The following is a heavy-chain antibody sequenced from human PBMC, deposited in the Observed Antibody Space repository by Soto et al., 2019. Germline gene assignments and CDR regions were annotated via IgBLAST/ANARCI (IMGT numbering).Heavy chain of an antibody. J-gene: IGHJ4*02. D-gene: IGHD2-2*01. CDR2: IIPIFGTA. CDR3: YLSIVVVPAAAIFDY. V-gene: IGHV1-69*01. Sequence: QVQLVQSGAEVKKPGSSVKVSCKASGGTFSSYAISWVRQAPGQGLEWMGGIIPIFGTANYSQKFQGRVTITADESTSTAYMELSSLRSEDTAVYYCYLSIVVVPAAAIFDYWGQGTLVTVSS. CDR1: GGTFSSYA.